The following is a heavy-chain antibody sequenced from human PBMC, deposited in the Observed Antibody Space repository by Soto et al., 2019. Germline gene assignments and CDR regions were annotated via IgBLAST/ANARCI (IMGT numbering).Heavy chain of an antibody. J-gene: IGHJ6*02. V-gene: IGHV3-21*01. CDR1: GFTFRTYT. D-gene: IGHD3-10*01. CDR3: ARDRGYDAHDYYYNALDV. CDR2: IRGFSPYT. Sequence: GGSLRLSCISSGFTFRTYTMNWVRQAPGKGLEWVSGIRGFSPYTFYAESVKGRFTISRDNAKNSLYLQMNSLIAEDTAVYYCARDRGYDAHDYYYNALDVWGQGTTVTVSS.